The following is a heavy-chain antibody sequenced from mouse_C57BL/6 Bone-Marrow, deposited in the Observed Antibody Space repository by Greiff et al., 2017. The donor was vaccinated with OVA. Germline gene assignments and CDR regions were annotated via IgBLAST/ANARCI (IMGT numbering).Heavy chain of an antibody. CDR3: TRAFITTVCYWYFDV. CDR1: GFTFSSYA. J-gene: IGHJ1*03. CDR2: ISSGGDYI. Sequence: EVMLVESGEGLVKPGGSLKLSCAASGFTFSSYAMSWVRQTPEKRLEWVAYISSGGDYIYYADTVKGRFTISRDNARNTLYLQMSSLKSEDTAMYYCTRAFITTVCYWYFDVWGTGTTVTVSS. V-gene: IGHV5-9-1*02. D-gene: IGHD1-1*01.